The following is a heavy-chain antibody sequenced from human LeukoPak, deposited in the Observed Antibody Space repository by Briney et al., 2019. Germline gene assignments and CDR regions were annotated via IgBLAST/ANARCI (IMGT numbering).Heavy chain of an antibody. CDR1: GFTFSTYW. J-gene: IGHJ6*03. CDR2: INSNGSTA. D-gene: IGHD6-6*01. CDR3: ARDGEYSSPYYYYYYMDV. Sequence: QPGGSLRLSCAASGFTFSTYWMHWVRQVPGKGLVWVSRINSNGSTADYADAVKGRFTISRDNAKNTLYLEMNSLRAEDTALYYCARDGEYSSPYYYYYYMDVWGKGTTVTVSS. V-gene: IGHV3-74*01.